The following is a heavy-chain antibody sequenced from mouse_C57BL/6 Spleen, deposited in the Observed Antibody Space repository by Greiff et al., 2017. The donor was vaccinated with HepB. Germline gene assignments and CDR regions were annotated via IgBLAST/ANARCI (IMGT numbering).Heavy chain of an antibody. CDR2: IYPGSGNT. V-gene: IGHV1-66*01. J-gene: IGHJ3*01. D-gene: IGHD2-4*01. CDR1: GYSFTSYY. Sequence: VQLVESGPELVKPGASVKISCKASGYSFTSYYIHWVKQRPGQGLEWIGWIYPGSGNTKYNEKFKGKATLTADTSSSTAYMQLSSLTSEDSAVYYCASYYDYTWFAYWGQGTLVTVSA. CDR3: ASYYDYTWFAY.